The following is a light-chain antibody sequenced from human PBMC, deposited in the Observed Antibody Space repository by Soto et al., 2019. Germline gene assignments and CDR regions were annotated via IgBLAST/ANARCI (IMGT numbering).Light chain of an antibody. Sequence: QSALTQPASVSGSPGQSITISCTGTSSDVGGYIYVSWYQQHPGKAPKLMIYDVSNRPSGVSNRFSGSKSGNTASLTISGLQAEDEADYYCVSYTTSTSHVFGTGTKVTVL. CDR3: VSYTTSTSHV. CDR2: DVS. J-gene: IGLJ1*01. V-gene: IGLV2-14*03. CDR1: SSDVGGYIY.